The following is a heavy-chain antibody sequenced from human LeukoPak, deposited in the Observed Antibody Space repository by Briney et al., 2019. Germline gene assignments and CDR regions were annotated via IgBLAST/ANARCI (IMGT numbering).Heavy chain of an antibody. Sequence: ASVKVSXKASGYRFTSYNIQWVRQAPGQGLEWMGMVSGSGVNTKYAQKFRDRVTMTSDTSTSTVYMELSSLMSDDTAVYYCARDQHYATDYWGQGTLVTV. V-gene: IGHV1-46*03. J-gene: IGHJ4*02. CDR3: ARDQHYATDY. D-gene: IGHD2-2*01. CDR2: VSGSGVNT. CDR1: GYRFTSYN.